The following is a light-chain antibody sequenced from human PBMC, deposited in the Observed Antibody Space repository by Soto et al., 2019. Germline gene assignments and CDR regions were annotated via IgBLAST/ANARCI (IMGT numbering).Light chain of an antibody. CDR2: GAS. V-gene: IGKV3-20*01. J-gene: IGKJ5*01. Sequence: EIVLTQSPGTLSLYPGERATLSCRASQSVSSSFLAWYQQKVGQAPRLLIYGASSRATGIPDRFSGSGSGTDFNLTISRLETEDFAVYDCQQYGSSPRTFGQGTRLEIK. CDR3: QQYGSSPRT. CDR1: QSVSSSF.